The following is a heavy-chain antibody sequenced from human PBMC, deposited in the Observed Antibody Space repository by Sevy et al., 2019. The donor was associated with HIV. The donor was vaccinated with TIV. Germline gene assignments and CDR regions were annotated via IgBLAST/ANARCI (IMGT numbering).Heavy chain of an antibody. CDR3: AGENYYDSDGYRFDH. V-gene: IGHV3-21*01. Sequence: GESLKISCAASGFIFRNYNVNWVRQAPGKGLEWVSSISSSSSYIYYADSVKGRFTISRDNGKNSLLLQMNSLRVEDTAEYYCAGENYYDSDGYRFDHWGQGTLVTVSS. CDR1: GFIFRNYN. D-gene: IGHD3-22*01. CDR2: ISSSSSYI. J-gene: IGHJ4*02.